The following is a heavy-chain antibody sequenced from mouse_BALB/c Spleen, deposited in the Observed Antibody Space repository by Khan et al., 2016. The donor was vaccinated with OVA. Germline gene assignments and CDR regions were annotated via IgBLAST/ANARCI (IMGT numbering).Heavy chain of an antibody. Sequence: EVQLQESGPGLVKPSQSLSLTCTVTGYSITSDYAWNWIRQFPGNKLEWVGYISYSGSTSYNPSLKSRISITRDTSKNQFFLQLNSVTTEDTATYYCARSIMANWGQGTTLTVSS. V-gene: IGHV3-2*02. J-gene: IGHJ2*01. CDR3: ARSIMAN. CDR2: ISYSGST. CDR1: GYSITSDYA.